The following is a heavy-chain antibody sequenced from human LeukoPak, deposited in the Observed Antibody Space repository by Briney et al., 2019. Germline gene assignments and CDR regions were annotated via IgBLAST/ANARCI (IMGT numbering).Heavy chain of an antibody. CDR2: IYYSGST. V-gene: IGHV4-59*11. J-gene: IGHJ5*02. Sequence: SETLSLTCTVSGGSISSHYWSWIRQPPGKGLEWIGYIYYSGSTNYNPSLKSRVTISVDTSKNQFSLKLGSVTAADTAVYYCARESLNWFDPWGQGTLVNVSS. CDR3: ARESLNWFDP. CDR1: GGSISSHY.